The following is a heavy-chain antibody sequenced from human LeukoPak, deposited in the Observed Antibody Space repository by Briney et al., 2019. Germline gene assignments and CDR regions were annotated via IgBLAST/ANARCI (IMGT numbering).Heavy chain of an antibody. CDR2: VDPEDGET. V-gene: IGHV1-24*01. Sequence: ASVEASCKVSGYTLTELSMHWVRQAPGKGLEWMGGVDPEDGETIYAQKFQGRVTMTEDTSTDTAYMELSSLRSEDTAVYYCATGRHTAVAMDGWGKGTTVTVSS. D-gene: IGHD6-19*01. CDR1: GYTLTELS. CDR3: ATGRHTAVAMDG. J-gene: IGHJ6*03.